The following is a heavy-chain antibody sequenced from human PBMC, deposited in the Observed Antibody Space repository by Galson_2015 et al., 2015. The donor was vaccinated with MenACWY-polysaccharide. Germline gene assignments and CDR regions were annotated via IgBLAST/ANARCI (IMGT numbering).Heavy chain of an antibody. CDR3: ARGYCSSNECYTHYGLDY. CDR1: GFTFDNYN. CDR2: ISSLANYL. J-gene: IGHJ4*02. V-gene: IGHV3-21*01. Sequence: SLRLSCAASGFTFDNYNMNWVRQAPGKGLEWVSSISSLANYLYYGDSVKGRFIISRDNAKNSLFLQMNGLTGEDTAVYYCARGYCSSNECYTHYGLDYWGQGALVTFSS. D-gene: IGHD2-2*01.